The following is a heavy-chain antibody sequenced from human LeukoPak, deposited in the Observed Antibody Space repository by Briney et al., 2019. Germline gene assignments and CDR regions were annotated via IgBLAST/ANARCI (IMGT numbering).Heavy chain of an antibody. CDR3: AKARWEPNFDY. V-gene: IGHV3-43*02. CDR1: GFTFDDYA. CDR2: INENGDIA. Sequence: GGSLRLSCAASGFTFDDYAMHWVRQGPGKSLEWVSLINENGDIAYYGDSVRGRFTVSRDNAKNSLYLQMNSLTTEDTALYYCAKARWEPNFDYWDQGTLVTVSS. D-gene: IGHD1-26*01. J-gene: IGHJ4*02.